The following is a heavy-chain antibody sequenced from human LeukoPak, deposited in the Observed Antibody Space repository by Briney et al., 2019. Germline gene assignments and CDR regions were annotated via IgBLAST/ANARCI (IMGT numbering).Heavy chain of an antibody. D-gene: IGHD6-19*01. Sequence: GGSLRLSCAASGFTSSSYAMHWVRQAPGKGLEWVAVISYDGSNKYYADSVKGRFTISRDNSKNTLYLQMNSLRAEDTAVYYCARETAVAGTISLGYWGQGTLVTVSS. CDR2: ISYDGSNK. V-gene: IGHV3-30*04. J-gene: IGHJ4*02. CDR1: GFTSSSYA. CDR3: ARETAVAGTISLGY.